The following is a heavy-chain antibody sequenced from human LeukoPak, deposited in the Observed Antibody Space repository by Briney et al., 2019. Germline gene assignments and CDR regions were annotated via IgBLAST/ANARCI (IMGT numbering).Heavy chain of an antibody. V-gene: IGHV3-48*01. CDR2: ISSSSSTI. CDR3: ARQVLEWLSPTHFDY. J-gene: IGHJ4*02. Sequence: GGSLRLSCAASGFTFSRYWMNWVRQAPGKGLEWVSYISSSSSTIYYADSVKGRFTISRDNSKNTLYLQMNSLRAEDTAVYYCARQVLEWLSPTHFDYWGQGTLVTVSS. CDR1: GFTFSRYW. D-gene: IGHD3-3*01.